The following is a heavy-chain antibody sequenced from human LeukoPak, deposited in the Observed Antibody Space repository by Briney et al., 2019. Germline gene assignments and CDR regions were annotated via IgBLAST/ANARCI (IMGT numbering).Heavy chain of an antibody. D-gene: IGHD1-26*01. CDR3: ARMSYHSGSYGWGAFDI. CDR1: GGSFSGYY. J-gene: IGHJ3*02. V-gene: IGHV4-34*01. Sequence: PSETLSLTCAVYGGSFSGYYWSWIRQPPGKGLEWIGEINHSGSTNYNPSLKSRVTISVDTSKNQFSLKLSSVTAADTAVYYCARMSYHSGSYGWGAFDIWGQGTMVTVSS. CDR2: INHSGST.